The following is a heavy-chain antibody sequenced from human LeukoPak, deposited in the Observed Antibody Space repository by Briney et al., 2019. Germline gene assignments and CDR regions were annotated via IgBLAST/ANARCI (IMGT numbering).Heavy chain of an antibody. J-gene: IGHJ6*02. CDR2: INHGGST. CDR1: GGSFRGYY. Sequence: SETLSLTCAVYGGSFRGYYWSWIRQPPGKGLEWIGEINHGGSTNYNPSLMSRVTISVDTSKNEFTLKLSSVTAAHTAVYYCARGYSYGFGYYDCGMDVWGQGTTVTVSS. D-gene: IGHD5-18*01. V-gene: IGHV4-34*01. CDR3: ARGYSYGFGYYDCGMDV.